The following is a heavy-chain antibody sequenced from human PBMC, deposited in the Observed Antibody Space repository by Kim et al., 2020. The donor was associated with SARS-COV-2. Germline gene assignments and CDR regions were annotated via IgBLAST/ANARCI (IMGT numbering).Heavy chain of an antibody. J-gene: IGHJ3*02. CDR3: ARGTRANDIFSGFDI. D-gene: IGHD3-9*01. CDR2: MIPIFDTP. Sequence: SVKVSCKASGGIFSTFAIHWVRQAPGQGLEWLGGMIPIFDTPDYAQTFKGRVTIMADESTSTAYMELTSLGFEDTAMYYCARGTRANDIFSGFDIWGQGTMVTISS. V-gene: IGHV1-69*13. CDR1: GGIFSTFA.